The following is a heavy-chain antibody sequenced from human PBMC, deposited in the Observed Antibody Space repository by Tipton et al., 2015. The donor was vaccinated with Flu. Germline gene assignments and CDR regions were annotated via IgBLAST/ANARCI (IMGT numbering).Heavy chain of an antibody. CDR2: ITSSVPTYI. V-gene: IGHV3-21*01. D-gene: IGHD1-26*01. CDR3: AREFLRYGGKYFLDDDV. CDR1: GFTFSSYS. Sequence: SLRLSCAASGFTFSSYSMKWVRQTPGKGLEWVSSITSSVPTYIYYADSVRGRFTISRDNAKNSVYLQMDSLRAEDTAVYYCAREFLRYGGKYFLDDDVWGQGTMVTVSS. J-gene: IGHJ3*01.